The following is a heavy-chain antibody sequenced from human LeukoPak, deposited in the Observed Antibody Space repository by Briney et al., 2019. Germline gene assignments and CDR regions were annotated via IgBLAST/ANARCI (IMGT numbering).Heavy chain of an antibody. V-gene: IGHV3-30*02. CDR3: AKLSLPYYGSGDGYYYYYMDV. D-gene: IGHD3-10*01. CDR2: IRYDGSNK. Sequence: GGSLRLSCAASGFTFSSYGMHWVRQAPGKGLEWVAFIRYDGSNKYYADSVKGRFTISRDNSKNTLYLQMNSLRAEDTAVYYCAKLSLPYYGSGDGYYYYYMDVWGKGTTVTISS. CDR1: GFTFSSYG. J-gene: IGHJ6*03.